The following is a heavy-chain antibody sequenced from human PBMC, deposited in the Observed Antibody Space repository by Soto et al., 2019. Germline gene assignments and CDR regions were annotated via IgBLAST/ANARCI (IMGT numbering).Heavy chain of an antibody. CDR3: ASWQLQEHAYDI. Sequence: DVQLVESGGGLIQPGGSLRLSCAAFGLTVSGKKYLAWVRQAPGKGLEWFSGLCDVDGTYYADSVKGRFTVSRDSSQSVVYLQMHSLRPDDTAVYYCASWQLQEHAYDIWGLGTAVTVSS. D-gene: IGHD1-1*01. J-gene: IGHJ3*02. V-gene: IGHV3-53*01. CDR1: GLTVSGKKY. CDR2: LCDVDGT.